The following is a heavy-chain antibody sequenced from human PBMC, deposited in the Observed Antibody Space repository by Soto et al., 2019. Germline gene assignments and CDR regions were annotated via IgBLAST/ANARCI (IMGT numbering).Heavy chain of an antibody. Sequence: SVEVSCKASGGTFSSYAISWVRQAPGQGLEWMGGIIPIFGTANYAQKFQGRVTITADESTSTAYMELSSLRSEDTAVYYCARDYDSSGLPGPWGQGNLVTVSS. CDR3: ARDYDSSGLPGP. D-gene: IGHD3-22*01. CDR1: GGTFSSYA. CDR2: IIPIFGTA. V-gene: IGHV1-69*13. J-gene: IGHJ5*02.